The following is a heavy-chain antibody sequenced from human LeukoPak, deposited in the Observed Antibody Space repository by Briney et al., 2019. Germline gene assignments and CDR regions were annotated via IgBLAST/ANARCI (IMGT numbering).Heavy chain of an antibody. Sequence: GGSLRLSCAVSGFTLSSNWMHWVRQVPGKGLEWVSSISSSSYIYYADSVKGRFTISRDNAKNSLYLQMNSLRAEDTAVYYCARDFRRRGYGTGEDVDYWGQGTLVTVSS. D-gene: IGHD5-18*01. V-gene: IGHV3-21*01. CDR3: ARDFRRRGYGTGEDVDY. CDR1: GFTLSSNW. CDR2: ISSSSYI. J-gene: IGHJ4*02.